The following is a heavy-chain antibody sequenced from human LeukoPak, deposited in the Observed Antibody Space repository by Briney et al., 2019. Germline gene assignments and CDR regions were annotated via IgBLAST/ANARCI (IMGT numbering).Heavy chain of an antibody. D-gene: IGHD5-12*01. CDR1: GGSISSGGYY. J-gene: IGHJ4*02. CDR3: ARLVGDGYNKN. V-gene: IGHV4-31*03. Sequence: ASETLSLTCTVSGGSISSGGYYWSWIRQHPGKGLEWIGYIYYSGSTYYNPSLKSRITLSVDTSKNQFSLELSSVTAADTAVYYCARLVGDGYNKNWGQGTLVTVSS. CDR2: IYYSGST.